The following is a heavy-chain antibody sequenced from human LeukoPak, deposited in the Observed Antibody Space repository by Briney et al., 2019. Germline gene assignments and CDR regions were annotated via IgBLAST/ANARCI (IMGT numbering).Heavy chain of an antibody. CDR3: ARRKAYPSYGMDV. V-gene: IGHV4-59*01. Sequence: PSETLSLTCTVSGGSISGYYWNWIRQPPGKGLEWIGFLYYTGSTNYNPSLKSRVTISVDTSKNQVSLKVTSVAAADTAMYYCARRKAYPSYGMDVWGQGTTVTVSS. J-gene: IGHJ6*02. D-gene: IGHD2-2*01. CDR2: LYYTGST. CDR1: GGSISGYY.